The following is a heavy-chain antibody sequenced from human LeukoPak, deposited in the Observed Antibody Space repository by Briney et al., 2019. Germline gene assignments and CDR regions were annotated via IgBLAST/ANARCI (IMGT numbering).Heavy chain of an antibody. CDR1: GFTFSSYA. V-gene: IGHV3-23*01. CDR3: AKGTDFGVVTTFDY. CDR2: ISGSGGST. Sequence: PGGSLRLSCAASGFTFSSYAMSWVRQAPGKGLEWVSAISGSGGSTYYADSAKGRFTISRDNSKNTLYLQMNSLRAEDTAVYYCAKGTDFGVVTTFDYWGQGTLVTVSS. J-gene: IGHJ4*02. D-gene: IGHD3-3*01.